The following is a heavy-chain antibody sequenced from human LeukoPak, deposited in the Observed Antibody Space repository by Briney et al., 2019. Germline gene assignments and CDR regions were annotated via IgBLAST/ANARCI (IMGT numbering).Heavy chain of an antibody. V-gene: IGHV3-30*04. J-gene: IGHJ5*02. CDR1: GFTFSSYA. CDR3: ARDRLGIGNWFDP. CDR2: ISYDGSNK. Sequence: GGSLRLSCAASGFTFSSYAMHWVRQAPGKGLEWVAVISYDGSNKYYADSAKGRFTISRDNSKNTLYLQMNSLRAEDTAVYYCARDRLGIGNWFDPWGQGTLVTVSS. D-gene: IGHD3-22*01.